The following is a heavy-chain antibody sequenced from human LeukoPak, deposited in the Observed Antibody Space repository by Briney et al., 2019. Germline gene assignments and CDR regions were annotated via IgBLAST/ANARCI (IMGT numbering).Heavy chain of an antibody. D-gene: IGHD3-16*01. J-gene: IGHJ4*02. V-gene: IGHV4-59*01. Sequence: KPSETLSLTCTVSGGSISSYYWSWIRQPPGKGLEWIGYIYYSGSTNYNPSLKSRGTISVDTSKNQFSLKLSSVTAADTAVYYCARDPWGQTGYFDYWGQGTLVTVSS. CDR3: ARDPWGQTGYFDY. CDR2: IYYSGST. CDR1: GGSISSYY.